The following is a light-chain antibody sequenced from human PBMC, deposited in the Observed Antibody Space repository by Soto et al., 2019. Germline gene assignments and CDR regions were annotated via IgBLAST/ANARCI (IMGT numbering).Light chain of an antibody. J-gene: IGLJ1*01. CDR3: CAYAGRSPSYV. CDR1: SSDVGSHDL. CDR2: DVS. Sequence: QSALAQPASVSGSPGQSITISCTGSSSDVGSHDLVSWYQHHPGKAPQLIIYDVSKRPSGVSNRFSGSKSGNTASLTISGLQADDEADYHCCAYAGRSPSYVLGHGTKVTV. V-gene: IGLV2-23*02.